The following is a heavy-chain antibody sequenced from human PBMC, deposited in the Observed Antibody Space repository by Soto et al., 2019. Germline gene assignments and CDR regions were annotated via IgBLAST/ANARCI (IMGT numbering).Heavy chain of an antibody. V-gene: IGHV4-34*01. CDR3: ARGTRSGYEIGSFDI. J-gene: IGHJ3*02. CDR1: GGSFSGYY. CDR2: ISNTGST. Sequence: SETLSLTCAVYGGSFSGYYWSWIRQPPGKDLEWIGYISNTGSTYNNPSLKSRVTISVDVSKNQFSLKLNSVTAADTAVYYCARGTRSGYEIGSFDIWGQGTMVTVSS. D-gene: IGHD5-12*01.